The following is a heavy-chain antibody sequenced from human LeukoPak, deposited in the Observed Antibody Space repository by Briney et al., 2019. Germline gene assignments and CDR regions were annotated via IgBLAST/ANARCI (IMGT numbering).Heavy chain of an antibody. D-gene: IGHD1-26*01. CDR1: GFTVSSNY. CDR2: IYSGGDT. Sequence: GGSLRLSCAASGFTVSSNYMSWVRQAPGKGLEWVSVIYSGGDTYYADSVKGRFTISRDNSENTLYLQMNSLRAEDTAVYYCARYPLGAGLPDALDIWGQGTLVTVSA. J-gene: IGHJ3*02. CDR3: ARYPLGAGLPDALDI. V-gene: IGHV3-66*01.